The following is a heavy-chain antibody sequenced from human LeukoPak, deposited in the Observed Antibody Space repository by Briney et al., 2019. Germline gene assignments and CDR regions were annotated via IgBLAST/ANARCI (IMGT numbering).Heavy chain of an antibody. CDR2: INHSGST. J-gene: IGHJ4*02. D-gene: IGHD6-13*01. Sequence: SETLSLTRAVYGGSFSGYYWSWIRQPPGKGLEWIGEINHSGSTNYNPSLKSRVTISVDTSKNQFSLKLSSVTAADTAVYYCARLGEGSSWYFDYWGQGTLVTVSS. V-gene: IGHV4-34*01. CDR1: GGSFSGYY. CDR3: ARLGEGSSWYFDY.